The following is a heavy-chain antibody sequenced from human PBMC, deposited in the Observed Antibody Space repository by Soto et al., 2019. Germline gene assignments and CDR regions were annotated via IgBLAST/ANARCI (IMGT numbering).Heavy chain of an antibody. J-gene: IGHJ4*02. Sequence: EVQLLESGGGLVQPGRSLRLSCAASGFTFSNYAMSWVRQAPGQGLDWVSAISGSGGTTYYADSVKGRFTISRDNSKNTLFLQIDSLGAEDAAVYYCAKFFVETGSNSGWPWSFHYWGQGTLVTVSS. CDR3: AKFFVETGSNSGWPWSFHY. V-gene: IGHV3-23*01. CDR2: ISGSGGTT. D-gene: IGHD6-25*01. CDR1: GFTFSNYA.